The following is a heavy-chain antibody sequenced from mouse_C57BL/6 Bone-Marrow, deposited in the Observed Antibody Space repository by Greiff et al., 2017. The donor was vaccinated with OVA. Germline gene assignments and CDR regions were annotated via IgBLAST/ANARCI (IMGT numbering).Heavy chain of an antibody. D-gene: IGHD4-1*01. V-gene: IGHV1-64*01. CDR2: IHPNSGST. CDR3: AREGTLGQEDYFDY. Sequence: QVQLQQPGAELVKPGASVKLSCKASGYTFTSYWMHWVKQRPGQGLEWIGMIHPNSGSTNYNEKFKSKATLTVDKSSSTAYMQLSSLTSEDSAVYYCAREGTLGQEDYFDYWGQGTTLTVSS. CDR1: GYTFTSYW. J-gene: IGHJ2*01.